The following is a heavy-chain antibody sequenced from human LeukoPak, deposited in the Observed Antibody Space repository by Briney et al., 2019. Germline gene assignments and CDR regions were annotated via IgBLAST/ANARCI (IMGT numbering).Heavy chain of an antibody. V-gene: IGHV3-11*01. D-gene: IGHD3-22*01. CDR2: ISGSGSDL. Sequence: GGSLRLSCVACGFSFSDYYMSWIRQAPGRGLEWISYISGSGSDLYYADSVKGRFTISRDNANNSLYLQMNSLRAEDTAVYYCASSIGYYYTMDVWGQGTTVTVSS. J-gene: IGHJ6*02. CDR1: GFSFSDYY. CDR3: ASSIGYYYTMDV.